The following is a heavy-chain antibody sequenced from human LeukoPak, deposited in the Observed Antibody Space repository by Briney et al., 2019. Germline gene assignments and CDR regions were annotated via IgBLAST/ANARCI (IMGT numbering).Heavy chain of an antibody. J-gene: IGHJ4*02. CDR2: ISSSGDSS. Sequence: QPGGSLRLSCAASGLTFSIYAMSWVRQAPGKGLEWVSAISSSGDSSYYADSVKGRFTISRDNFKSTLYLQMNSLRAEDTALYYCAKSPLDCSSTTCPDYWGQGTLVTVPS. V-gene: IGHV3-23*01. CDR1: GLTFSIYA. D-gene: IGHD2-2*01. CDR3: AKSPLDCSSTTCPDY.